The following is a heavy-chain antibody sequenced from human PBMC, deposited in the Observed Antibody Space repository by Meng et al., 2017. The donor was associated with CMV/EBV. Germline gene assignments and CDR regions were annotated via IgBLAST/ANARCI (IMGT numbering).Heavy chain of an antibody. CDR2: ISYDGNNK. Sequence: GESLKISCAASGFTFSSYAVYWVRQAPGKGLEWVAVISYDGNNKYYADSVKGRFTISRDNSKNTLYLQMNSLRAEDTAVYYCAKVGHIVDAFDIWGQGTMVTVSS. CDR1: GFTFSSYA. V-gene: IGHV3-30*04. D-gene: IGHD2-21*01. CDR3: AKVGHIVDAFDI. J-gene: IGHJ3*02.